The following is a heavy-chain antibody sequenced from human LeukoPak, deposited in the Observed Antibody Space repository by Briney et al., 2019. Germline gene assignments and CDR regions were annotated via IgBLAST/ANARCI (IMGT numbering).Heavy chain of an antibody. CDR1: GGSISSYY. Sequence: PSETLSLTCTVSGGSISSYYWSWIRQSPGKGLEWIGYIYYTGSTNYNPSLESRVTISVDTSKNQFSLKLSSVTAADTAVYYCARQVLRYYGSGSYYVWFDPWGQGTLVTVSS. CDR2: IYYTGST. CDR3: ARQVLRYYGSGSYYVWFDP. J-gene: IGHJ5*02. V-gene: IGHV4-59*08. D-gene: IGHD3-10*01.